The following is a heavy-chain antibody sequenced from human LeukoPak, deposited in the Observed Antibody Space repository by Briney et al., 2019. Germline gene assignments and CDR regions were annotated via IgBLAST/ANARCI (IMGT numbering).Heavy chain of an antibody. Sequence: SETLSLTCTVSGGSISSYYWSWIPQPAGKRLEWIGRIYTSGSTNYNPSLKSRVTMSVDTSKNQFSLKLSSVTAADTAVYYCARGLEYYDFWSCYPDNYFDYWGQGTLVTVSS. V-gene: IGHV4-4*07. CDR2: IYTSGST. CDR3: ARGLEYYDFWSCYPDNYFDY. J-gene: IGHJ4*02. D-gene: IGHD3-3*01. CDR1: GGSISSYY.